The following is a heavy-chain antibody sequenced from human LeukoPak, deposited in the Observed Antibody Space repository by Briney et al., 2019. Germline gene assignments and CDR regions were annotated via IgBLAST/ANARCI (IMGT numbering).Heavy chain of an antibody. CDR2: INHSGST. D-gene: IGHD3-22*01. CDR1: GGSFSGYY. CDR3: ARVHRVTMIVVVMGNWFDP. V-gene: IGHV4-34*01. J-gene: IGHJ5*02. Sequence: PSETLSLTCAVYGGSFSGYYWSWIRQPPGKGLEWIGEINHSGSTNYNPSLKSRVTISVDTSKNQFSLKLSSVTAADTAVYYCARVHRVTMIVVVMGNWFDPWGQGTLVTVSS.